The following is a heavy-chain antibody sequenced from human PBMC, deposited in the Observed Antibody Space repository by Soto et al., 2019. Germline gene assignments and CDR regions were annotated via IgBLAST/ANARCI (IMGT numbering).Heavy chain of an antibody. Sequence: GGSLRLSCAASGFTFSNYGMSWVRQAPGKGLEWVSVISGSGGSTYYADSVKGRFTLSRDNPKNTVYLQMNSLRAEDTAVYYCAKDSPVGVPLLRDLHDWGQGTLVTVSS. D-gene: IGHD2-15*01. V-gene: IGHV3-23*01. J-gene: IGHJ1*01. CDR2: ISGSGGST. CDR3: AKDSPVGVPLLRDLHD. CDR1: GFTFSNYG.